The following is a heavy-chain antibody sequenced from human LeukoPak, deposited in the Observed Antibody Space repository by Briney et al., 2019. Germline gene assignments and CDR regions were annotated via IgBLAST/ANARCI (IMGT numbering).Heavy chain of an antibody. Sequence: QPGGSLRLSCAASGFTFSSYAMSWVRQAPGKGLEWVSAISGSGGSTYYADSVKGRFTISRDNSKNTLYLQMNGLRAEDTAVYYCAKHYSGWPYNWFDPWGQGTLVTVSS. CDR2: ISGSGGST. D-gene: IGHD6-19*01. CDR3: AKHYSGWPYNWFDP. J-gene: IGHJ5*02. CDR1: GFTFSSYA. V-gene: IGHV3-23*01.